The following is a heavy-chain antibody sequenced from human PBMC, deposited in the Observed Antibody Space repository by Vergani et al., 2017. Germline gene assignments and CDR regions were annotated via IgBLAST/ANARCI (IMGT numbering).Heavy chain of an antibody. CDR3: AREDYVYGGN. D-gene: IGHD4-23*01. J-gene: IGHJ4*02. V-gene: IGHV3-66*01. CDR2: IHSGGSI. Sequence: VQLVESGGGLVQPEGSLRLSCAVSGFIVSSHYMTWVRQAPGKGLEWVAVIHSGGSIFYADSVMGRFTISRDRSKNTLDLHMNSLKAEDTAVYYCAREDYVYGGNWGQGTLVTVSS. CDR1: GFIVSSHY.